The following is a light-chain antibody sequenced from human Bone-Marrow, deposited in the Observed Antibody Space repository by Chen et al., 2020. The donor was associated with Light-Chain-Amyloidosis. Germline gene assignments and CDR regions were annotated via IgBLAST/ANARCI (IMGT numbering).Light chain of an antibody. CDR3: GTLDSCMGDVV. CDR1: SSNIGNHC. Sequence: QPVLTQPPSVSETPGQKGPITCSGRSSNIGNHCVSWYRQLPGKAPTLIINENDKRPAGVPVRCSGSKSGRSATLVSTGLHTGDEADYYCGTLDSCMGDVVFGGGTKLTVL. J-gene: IGLJ2*01. CDR2: END. V-gene: IGLV1-51*02.